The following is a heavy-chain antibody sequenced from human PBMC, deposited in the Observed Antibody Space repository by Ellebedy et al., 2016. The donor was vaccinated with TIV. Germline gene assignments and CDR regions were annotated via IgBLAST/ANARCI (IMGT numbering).Heavy chain of an antibody. Sequence: GGSLRLSCGASGFSFRSYWMTWVRQAPGKGLEWVANINQGGREKYYVDSVRGRFTVSRDNAQNSLFLQMNSLRAEDTAVYYYAADGSYGDYRSPTHAFEMWGQGTLVTVSS. V-gene: IGHV3-7*01. CDR1: GFSFRSYW. CDR2: INQGGREK. CDR3: AADGSYGDYRSPTHAFEM. D-gene: IGHD4-17*01. J-gene: IGHJ3*02.